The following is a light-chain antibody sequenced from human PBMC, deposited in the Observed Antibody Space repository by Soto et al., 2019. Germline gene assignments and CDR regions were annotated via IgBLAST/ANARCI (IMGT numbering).Light chain of an antibody. CDR1: SSDVGGYNY. V-gene: IGLV2-14*01. CDR3: STYTSSSTLYV. CDR2: EVS. Sequence: QSALTQPASVSGSPGQSITISCTGTSSDVGGYNYVSWYQQHPGKAPKLIIYEVSNRPSGVSNRFSGSKSGDTASLTISGLHDEDEADDYCSTYTSSSTLYVFGTGTKLTVL. J-gene: IGLJ1*01.